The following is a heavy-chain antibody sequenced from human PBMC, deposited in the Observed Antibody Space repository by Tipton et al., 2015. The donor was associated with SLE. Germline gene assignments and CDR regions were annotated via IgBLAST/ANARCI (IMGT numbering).Heavy chain of an antibody. J-gene: IGHJ3*02. Sequence: RPLRLSCAASGLTFSTYGMHWVRPAPGKGLEWVAFIWFVGSNKYYADSVKGRFTISRDNSKNTLYLQMNSLRAEDTAVYYCAKDLTMRVGDAFDSGGQGTMVTGSA. CDR3: AKDLTMRVGDAFDS. CDR1: GLTFSTYG. CDR2: IWFVGSNK. D-gene: IGHD3-22*01. V-gene: IGHV3-33*06.